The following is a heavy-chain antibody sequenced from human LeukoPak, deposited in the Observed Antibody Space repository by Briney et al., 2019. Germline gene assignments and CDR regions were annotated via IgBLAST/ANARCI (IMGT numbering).Heavy chain of an antibody. CDR3: ARHGPLYDIWSAQFYFDY. V-gene: IGHV4-59*08. CDR1: GDSISTYY. CDR2: IYFSGTT. D-gene: IGHD3-3*01. Sequence: SETLSLTCAVSGDSISTYYWSWIRQPPGKRLEWIGYIYFSGTTNYNPSLKSRVTISVDTSKNQFSLRLSSVTAADTAVYYCARHGPLYDIWSAQFYFDYWGQGTLVTVSS. J-gene: IGHJ4*02.